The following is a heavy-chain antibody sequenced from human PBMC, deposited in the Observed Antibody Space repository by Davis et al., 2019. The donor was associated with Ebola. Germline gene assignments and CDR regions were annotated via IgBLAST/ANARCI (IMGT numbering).Heavy chain of an antibody. V-gene: IGHV1-69*13. J-gene: IGHJ4*02. Sequence: SVKVSCKASGGTFNTYAISWVRQAPGQGLDWMGGIIPVSGIPKYAQKFQGRVTITADESRITAYLELSSLRSEDTAVYYCAKDRYYDNSPLYFESETWGQGTLVTVSS. D-gene: IGHD3-22*01. CDR2: IIPVSGIP. CDR3: AKDRYYDNSPLYFESET. CDR1: GGTFNTYA.